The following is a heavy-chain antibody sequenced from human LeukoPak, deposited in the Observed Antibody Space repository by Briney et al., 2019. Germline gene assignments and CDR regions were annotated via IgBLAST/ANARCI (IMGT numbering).Heavy chain of an antibody. V-gene: IGHV3-11*01. Sequence: PGGSLRLSCAASGFTFSDYYMSWIRQAPGKGLEWVSYISSSGSTIYYADSVKGRFTIYRDNVKNSLFLQMNGLRAEDTALYYCARDGRPDYGSGSYFSSLGMWGQGTMVTVSS. CDR1: GFTFSDYY. CDR2: ISSSGSTI. CDR3: ARDGRPDYGSGSYFSSLGM. J-gene: IGHJ3*02. D-gene: IGHD3-10*01.